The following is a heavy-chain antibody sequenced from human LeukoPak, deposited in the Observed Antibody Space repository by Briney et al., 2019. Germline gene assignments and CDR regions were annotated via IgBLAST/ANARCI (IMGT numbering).Heavy chain of an antibody. D-gene: IGHD2-21*01. J-gene: IGHJ6*03. Sequence: GGSLRLSCAASGFTFSSYAMSWVRQAPGKGLEWVSAISGGGGGTFYADSVKGRFTISRDNSKNTLYLQMNSLRAEDTAVYYCARGVGTELWSGVRPDYYYYMDVWGKGTTVTVSS. CDR2: ISGGGGGT. CDR3: ARGVGTELWSGVRPDYYYYMDV. V-gene: IGHV3-23*01. CDR1: GFTFSSYA.